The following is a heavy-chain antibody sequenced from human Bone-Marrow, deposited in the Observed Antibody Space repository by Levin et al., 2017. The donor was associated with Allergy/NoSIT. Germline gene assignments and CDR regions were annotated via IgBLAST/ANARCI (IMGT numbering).Heavy chain of an antibody. V-gene: IGHV3-11*01. CDR3: ASLPSASYYYAMEI. Sequence: GGSLRLSCAASGFPFSDYYMSWIRQAPGKGLEWVSYISRRGDVMYVEDSVKGRFAISRDNAKNSLYLQMNSLRADDTAVYYCASLPSASYYYAMEIWGQGTTVTVSS. CDR1: GFPFSDYY. CDR2: ISRRGDVM. J-gene: IGHJ6*02.